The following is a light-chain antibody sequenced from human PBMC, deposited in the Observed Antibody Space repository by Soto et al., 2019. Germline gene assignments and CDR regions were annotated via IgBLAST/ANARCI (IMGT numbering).Light chain of an antibody. CDR2: DAS. V-gene: IGKV1-5*01. CDR1: QSINNW. J-gene: IGKJ1*01. CDR3: QQYNSLHVA. Sequence: DIQMTQSPSTLSASVGDRVTITCRASQSINNWLAWYQHKPGRAPKLLIYDASSLVSGVPSRFIGSGSGSEFTLTISGLQPDDLATYYCQQYNSLHVAFGQGTKVEIK.